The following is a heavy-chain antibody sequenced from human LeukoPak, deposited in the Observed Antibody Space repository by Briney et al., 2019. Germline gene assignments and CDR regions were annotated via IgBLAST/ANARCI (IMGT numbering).Heavy chain of an antibody. CDR3: ARVTTVVTLDY. CDR1: GGSISSYY. D-gene: IGHD4-23*01. Sequence: SETLSLTCTVSGGSISSYYWSWIRQPPGKGLEWIGYIYYSGSTNYNTSLKSRVTISVDTSKNQFSLKLSSVTAADTAVYYCARVTTVVTLDYWGQGTLVTVSS. CDR2: IYYSGST. V-gene: IGHV4-59*01. J-gene: IGHJ4*02.